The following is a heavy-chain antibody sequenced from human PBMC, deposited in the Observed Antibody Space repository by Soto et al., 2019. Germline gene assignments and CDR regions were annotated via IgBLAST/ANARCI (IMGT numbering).Heavy chain of an antibody. J-gene: IGHJ2*01. CDR2: IYHSGST. CDR3: ARGRNSPGPYGSGSYYHWYFDL. CDR1: GGSISSGGYS. D-gene: IGHD3-10*01. V-gene: IGHV4-30-2*01. Sequence: QLQLQESGSGLVKPSQTLSLTCAVSGGSISSGGYSWSWIRQPPGKGLEWIGYIYHSGSTYYNPSRKSRVTISVDRAKNQFSLKRSSVTAADTAVYYCARGRNSPGPYGSGSYYHWYFDLWGRGTLVTGSS.